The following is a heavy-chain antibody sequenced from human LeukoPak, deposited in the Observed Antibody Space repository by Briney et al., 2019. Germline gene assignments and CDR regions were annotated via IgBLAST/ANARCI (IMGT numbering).Heavy chain of an antibody. V-gene: IGHV3-30*04. J-gene: IGHJ4*02. Sequence: PGGSLRLSCAASGITFSSYAMHWVRQAPGKGLEWVAVISYDGSNKYYADSVKGRFTISRDNSKNTLYLQMNRLRVEDAALYYCARAPVTSCRGAFCYPFDLWGQGVLVTVSS. CDR1: GITFSSYA. D-gene: IGHD2-21*01. CDR2: ISYDGSNK. CDR3: ARAPVTSCRGAFCYPFDL.